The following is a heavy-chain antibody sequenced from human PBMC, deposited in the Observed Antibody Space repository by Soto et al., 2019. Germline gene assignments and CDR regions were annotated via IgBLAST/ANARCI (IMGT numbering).Heavy chain of an antibody. CDR3: AREPYSIGWHYYYYYYGMDV. Sequence: PSQTLSLTCAISGDSVSSNSAAWNWIRQSPSRGLEWLGRTYYRSKWYNDYAVSVKSRITINPDTSKNQFSLQLNSVTPEDTAVYYCAREPYSIGWHYYYYYYGMDVWGQGTTVTVSS. V-gene: IGHV6-1*01. CDR2: TYYRSKWYN. J-gene: IGHJ6*02. D-gene: IGHD6-19*01. CDR1: GDSVSSNSAA.